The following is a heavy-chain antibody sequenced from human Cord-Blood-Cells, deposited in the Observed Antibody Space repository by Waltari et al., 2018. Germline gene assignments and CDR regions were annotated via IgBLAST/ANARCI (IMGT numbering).Heavy chain of an antibody. CDR3: GRCDSSGYKEAFDI. V-gene: IGHV4-34*01. CDR2: INQSGST. Sequence: QVQLQPWGAGLLQPSETLSLTCAVSGGSFSGYHWSWIRHPPGKGLEWIGEINQSGSTNYNPSLKSRVTISVDTSKNQFSLKLSSVTAAVTAVYYCGRCDSSGYKEAFDIRGQGTMVTVSS. D-gene: IGHD3-22*01. J-gene: IGHJ3*02. CDR1: GGSFSGYH.